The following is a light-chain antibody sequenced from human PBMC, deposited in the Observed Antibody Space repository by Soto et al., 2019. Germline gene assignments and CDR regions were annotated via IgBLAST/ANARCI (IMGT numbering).Light chain of an antibody. V-gene: IGLV6-57*03. J-gene: IGLJ1*01. CDR3: QSYDSSNPGYV. Sequence: NFMLTQPHSVSESPGKTVTISCTRSSGSIASNYVQWYQQRPGSAPTTVIYEDNQRPSGVPDRFSGSIDSSSDSASLTISGLKTEDEADYYYQSYDSSNPGYVFGTGTKVTVL. CDR1: SGSIASNY. CDR2: EDN.